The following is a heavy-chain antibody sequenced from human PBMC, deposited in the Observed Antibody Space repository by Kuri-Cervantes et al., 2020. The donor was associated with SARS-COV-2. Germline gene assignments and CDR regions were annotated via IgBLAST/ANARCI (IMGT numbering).Heavy chain of an antibody. CDR3: ARDPRYSSSWLDY. J-gene: IGHJ4*02. V-gene: IGHV3-7*01. CDR1: GFTFDDYG. Sequence: GESLKISCAASGFTFDDYGMSWVRQAPGKGLEWVANIKQDGSEKYYVDSVKGRFTISRDNAKNSLYLQMNSLRAEDTAVYYCARDPRYSSSWLDYWGQGTLVTVSS. CDR2: IKQDGSEK. D-gene: IGHD6-6*01.